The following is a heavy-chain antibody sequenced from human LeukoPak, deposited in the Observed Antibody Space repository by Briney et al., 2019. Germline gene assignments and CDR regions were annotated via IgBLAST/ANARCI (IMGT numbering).Heavy chain of an antibody. CDR3: AKKDFPSWSYPPFDH. D-gene: IGHD1-26*01. Sequence: GGSLRLSCAASGFTFSSYGIHWVRQPPGKGLEWVAFIRFDGSHKYYADSVKGRFIISRDNSKNTMFLQMNDLRGEDTGVYYCAKKDFPSWSYPPFDHWGRGTLVTVSS. CDR2: IRFDGSHK. V-gene: IGHV3-30*02. J-gene: IGHJ4*02. CDR1: GFTFSSYG.